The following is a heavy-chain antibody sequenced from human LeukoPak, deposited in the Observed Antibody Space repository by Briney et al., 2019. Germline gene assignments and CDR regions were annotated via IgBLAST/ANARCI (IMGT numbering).Heavy chain of an antibody. CDR2: ISGSGGST. D-gene: IGHD3-9*01. V-gene: IGHV3-23*01. Sequence: GGSLRLSCAASGFTFSSYAMSWVRQAPGKGLEWVPAISGSGGSTYYADSVKGRFTISRDNSKNTLYLQMNSLRAEDTAVYYCAKGGILTGRTSYYFDYWGQGTLVTVSS. J-gene: IGHJ4*02. CDR3: AKGGILTGRTSYYFDY. CDR1: GFTFSSYA.